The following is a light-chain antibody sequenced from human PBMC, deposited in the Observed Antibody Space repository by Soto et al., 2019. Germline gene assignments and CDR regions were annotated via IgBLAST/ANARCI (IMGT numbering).Light chain of an antibody. CDR1: QSVSSSY. CDR3: QQYGSSPLT. Sequence: EIVLTQSPGTRSLSPGERATLSFRASQSVSSSYLAWYQQKPGQAPRLLIYGASNRATGIPDRFSGSGSGTDSTLTINRLEPEDFAMYYCQQYGSSPLTFGGGTKVDIK. V-gene: IGKV3-20*01. CDR2: GAS. J-gene: IGKJ4*01.